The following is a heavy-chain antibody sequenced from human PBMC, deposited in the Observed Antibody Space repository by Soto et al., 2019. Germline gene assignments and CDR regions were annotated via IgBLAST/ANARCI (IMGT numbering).Heavy chain of an antibody. Sequence: EVQLVESGGGLVQPGGSLRLSCVASGFAFSNYWMTWVRQAPGKGLEWVANIKYDGSESSYVDSLKGRFTISRDNAKNSLFLQMNSLRVEDSAMYYCARPYCSGVECYSPPDYWGQGILVTVSP. J-gene: IGHJ4*02. V-gene: IGHV3-7*01. CDR1: GFAFSNYW. D-gene: IGHD2-15*01. CDR2: IKYDGSES. CDR3: ARPYCSGVECYSPPDY.